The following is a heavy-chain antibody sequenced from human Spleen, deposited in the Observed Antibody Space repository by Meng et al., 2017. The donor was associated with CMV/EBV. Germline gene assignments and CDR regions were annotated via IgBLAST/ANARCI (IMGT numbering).Heavy chain of an antibody. V-gene: IGHV3-30-3*01. CDR1: GFTFSAYA. J-gene: IGHJ4*02. Sequence: PCAASGFTFSAYAMNWVRQAPGKGLEWVADISYNEDNKYYTDSVKGRFTVSRDISTNTRYLRMNSLTIEDTAVYECAREQWEVPHGPLDSWGRGTLVTVSS. CDR3: AREQWEVPHGPLDS. D-gene: IGHD1-26*01. CDR2: ISYNEDNK.